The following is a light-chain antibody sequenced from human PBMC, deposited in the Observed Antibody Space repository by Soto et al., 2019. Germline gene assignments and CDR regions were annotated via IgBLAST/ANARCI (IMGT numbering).Light chain of an antibody. V-gene: IGKV1-27*01. J-gene: IGKJ1*01. CDR2: AAS. Sequence: DIQMTQSPSSLSASLGDRVTITCRASQGIKKYVAWYQQKPGKVPKLLIYAASSLQSGVASRFSGSGSGTDFTLTISSLQPEDVATYYCQKYDSVPWAFGKGTKVDIK. CDR1: QGIKKY. CDR3: QKYDSVPWA.